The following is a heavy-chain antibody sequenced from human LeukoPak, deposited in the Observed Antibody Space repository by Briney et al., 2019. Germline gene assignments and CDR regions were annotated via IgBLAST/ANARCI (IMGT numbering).Heavy chain of an antibody. J-gene: IGHJ4*02. CDR1: GGSASGSGYA. CDR3: ARTASGYSSGWIDY. CDR2: IYYSGST. V-gene: IGHV4-61*08. D-gene: IGHD6-19*01. Sequence: PSQTLSLTCAVTGGSASGSGYAWSWIRQPPGKGLEWIGYIYYSGSTNYNPSLKSRVTISVDTSKNQFSLKLSSVTAADTAVYYCARTASGYSSGWIDYWGQGTLVTVSS.